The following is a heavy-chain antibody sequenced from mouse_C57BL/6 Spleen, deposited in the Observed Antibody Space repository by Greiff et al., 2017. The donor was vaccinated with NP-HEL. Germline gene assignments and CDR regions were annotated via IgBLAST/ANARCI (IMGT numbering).Heavy chain of an antibody. D-gene: IGHD2-4*01. CDR2: IYPGSGST. Sequence: QVQLQQPGAELVKPGASVTMSCKASGYTFTSYWITWVKQRPGQGLEWIGDIYPGSGSTNYNEKFKSKATLTVDTSSSTAYMQLSNLTSEDSAVYYCARGNYDYDDPYAMDYWGQGTSVTVSS. J-gene: IGHJ4*01. CDR1: GYTFTSYW. CDR3: ARGNYDYDDPYAMDY. V-gene: IGHV1-55*01.